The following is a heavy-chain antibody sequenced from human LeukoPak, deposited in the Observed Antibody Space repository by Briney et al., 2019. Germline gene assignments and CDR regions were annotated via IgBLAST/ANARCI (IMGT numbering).Heavy chain of an antibody. CDR2: INPSGTTT. J-gene: IGHJ5*02. CDR1: GYTFTTHY. D-gene: IGHD1-26*01. Sequence: ASVKVSCKASGYTFTTHYMHWVRQAPGQGLEGMGLINPSGTTTNYAQKFRGRVTMTRDLSTSTDYMELSSLRSDDTAVYFCARDNSMGDYAWWFDPWGQGTLVTVSS. V-gene: IGHV1-46*01. CDR3: ARDNSMGDYAWWFDP.